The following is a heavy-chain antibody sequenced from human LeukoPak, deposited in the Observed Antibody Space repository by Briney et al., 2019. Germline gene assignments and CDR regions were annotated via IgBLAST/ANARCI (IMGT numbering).Heavy chain of an antibody. J-gene: IGHJ4*02. Sequence: GGSLRLSCAASGFTFSSYAMSWVRQAPGKGLEWVSTISDNGGSTYYADSVKGRFTISRDNSKNTLYLQMNSLRAEDTAVYYCAKPPPDSSSWLFDYWGQGALVTVSS. CDR2: ISDNGGST. CDR3: AKPPPDSSSWLFDY. D-gene: IGHD6-13*01. CDR1: GFTFSSYA. V-gene: IGHV3-23*01.